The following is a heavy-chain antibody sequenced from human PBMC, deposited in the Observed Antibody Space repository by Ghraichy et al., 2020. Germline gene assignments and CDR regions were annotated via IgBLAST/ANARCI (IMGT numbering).Heavy chain of an antibody. J-gene: IGHJ6*02. CDR1: GGSISSYY. V-gene: IGHV4-4*07. D-gene: IGHD4-23*01. CDR3: ARAESNGISPHYYYGMDV. Sequence: SCTVSGGSISSYYWSWIRQPAGKGLEWIGRIYTSGSTNYNPSLKSRVTMSVDTSKNQFSLKLSSVTAADTAVYYCARAESNGISPHYYYGMDVWGQGTTVTVSS. CDR2: IYTSGST.